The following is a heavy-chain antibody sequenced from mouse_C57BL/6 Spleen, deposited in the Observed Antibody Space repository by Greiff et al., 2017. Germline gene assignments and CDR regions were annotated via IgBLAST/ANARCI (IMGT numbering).Heavy chain of an antibody. J-gene: IGHJ1*03. CDR1: GYTFTDYY. Sequence: VQLQQPGPVLVKPGASVKMSCKASGYTFTDYYMNWVKQSPGKSLEWIGVINPYNGGTSYNQKFKGKATLTVDKSSSTAYMELNSLTSEDSAVYYCARGGNYYGSTYWYFDVWGTGTTVTVSS. V-gene: IGHV1-19*01. CDR3: ARGGNYYGSTYWYFDV. CDR2: INPYNGGT. D-gene: IGHD1-1*01.